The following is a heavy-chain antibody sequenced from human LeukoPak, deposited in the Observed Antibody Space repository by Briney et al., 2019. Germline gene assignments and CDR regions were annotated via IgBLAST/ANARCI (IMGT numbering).Heavy chain of an antibody. D-gene: IGHD3-9*01. CDR3: ARDIPTGYHDY. J-gene: IGHJ4*02. V-gene: IGHV4-38-2*02. CDR1: GFSISSGYY. Sequence: KASETLSLTCTVSGFSISSGYYWGWIRQSPGKGLEWIGSIDHSGNTYYNPSLKRRATISVDTSKNQFSLKLTSVTAADTAVYYCARDIPTGYHDYWGQGTLVTVSS. CDR2: IDHSGNT.